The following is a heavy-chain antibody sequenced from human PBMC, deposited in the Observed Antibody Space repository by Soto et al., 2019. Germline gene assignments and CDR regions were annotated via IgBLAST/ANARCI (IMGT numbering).Heavy chain of an antibody. CDR2: ISAYNGNT. J-gene: IGHJ6*03. D-gene: IGHD3-3*01. CDR3: ARRNPDFWSGYYYYMDV. V-gene: IGHV1-18*01. CDR1: GYTFTRYG. Sequence: ASVKVSCKASGYTFTRYGISWVRQAPGQGFEWMGWISAYNGNTNYAQKLRGRVTMTTDTSTSTAYMELRSLRSDDTAVYYCARRNPDFWSGYYYYMDVWGKGTTVTVSS.